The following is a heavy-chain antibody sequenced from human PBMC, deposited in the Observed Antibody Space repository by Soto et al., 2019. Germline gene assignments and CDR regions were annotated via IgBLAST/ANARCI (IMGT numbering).Heavy chain of an antibody. Sequence: SETLSLPCSVSGGSISSGGYYLTWIRQHPGKGLEGIGYIYHSGSAYYSPSLKSRVTISVDTSKNQFSLKLTSVTAADTAVYFCAREEEVNYSESGSDHYSGLDVWGQGTTVT. V-gene: IGHV4-31*03. D-gene: IGHD4-4*01. CDR2: IYHSGSA. CDR1: GGSISSGGYY. J-gene: IGHJ6*02. CDR3: AREEEVNYSESGSDHYSGLDV.